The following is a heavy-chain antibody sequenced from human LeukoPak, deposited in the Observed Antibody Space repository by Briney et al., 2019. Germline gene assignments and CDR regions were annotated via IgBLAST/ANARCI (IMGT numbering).Heavy chain of an antibody. D-gene: IGHD1-1*01. Sequence: SETLSLTCAVYGGFFSAYYWTWIRQPPGKGLEWIGEINDSGSSNYNPSLKSRVTISVDTSKNQFSLKLRSVTAADTAVYFCARVGDWNDLVYWGQGILVTVSS. CDR2: INDSGSS. CDR3: ARVGDWNDLVY. V-gene: IGHV4-34*01. CDR1: GGFFSAYY. J-gene: IGHJ4*02.